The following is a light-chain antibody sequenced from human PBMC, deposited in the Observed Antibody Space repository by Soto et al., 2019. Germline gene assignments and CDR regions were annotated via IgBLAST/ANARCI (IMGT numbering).Light chain of an antibody. CDR2: AAS. CDR3: QQSYSTLSFP. V-gene: IGKV1-39*01. Sequence: DIQMTQSPSSLSASVGDRVTITCRASQSIRSYLNWYQQKPGKAPKLLIYAASSLKSGVPSRFSGSLSGTDFTLTIISLPPEDFATYSCQQSYSTLSFPFGQGTRLEIK. J-gene: IGKJ5*01. CDR1: QSIRSY.